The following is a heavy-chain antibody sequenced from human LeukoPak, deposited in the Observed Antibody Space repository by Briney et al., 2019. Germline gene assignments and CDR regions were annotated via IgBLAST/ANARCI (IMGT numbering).Heavy chain of an antibody. Sequence: PGGSLRLSCAASGSTFSGSAMHWVRQASGKGLEWVGRIRSKANSYATAYAASVKGRFTISRNDSKNTAYLQMDSLKTEDTAVYYCTREGYFDYWGQGTLVTVSS. CDR1: GSTFSGSA. J-gene: IGHJ4*02. V-gene: IGHV3-73*01. CDR2: IRSKANSYAT. CDR3: TREGYFDY.